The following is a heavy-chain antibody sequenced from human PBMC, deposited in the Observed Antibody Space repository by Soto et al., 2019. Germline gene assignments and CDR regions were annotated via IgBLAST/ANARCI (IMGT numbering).Heavy chain of an antibody. CDR2: IYYSGST. CDR1: VGSISSGDYC. J-gene: IGHJ6*02. CDR3: ARVWGDYGMDV. V-gene: IGHV4-30-4*01. Sequence: SETLSLTCTVSVGSISSGDYCWSWIRQPPGKGLEWIGYIYYSGSTYYNPSLKSRVTISVDTSKNQFSLKLSSVTAADTAVYYCARVWGDYGMDVWGQGTTVTVSS. D-gene: IGHD3-16*01.